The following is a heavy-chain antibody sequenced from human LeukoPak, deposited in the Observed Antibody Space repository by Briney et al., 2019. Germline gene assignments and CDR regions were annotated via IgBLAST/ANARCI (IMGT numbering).Heavy chain of an antibody. Sequence: SETLSLTCAVYGGSFTSYFWSWIRQPPGNGLEWIGEINQSGATNYNPSLKSRVTISRATPKNQFSLRLSSVTAADTAVYYCARSRLVGTTVIVVARGAFDLWGQGNVVTVSS. CDR3: ARSRLVGTTVIVVARGAFDL. V-gene: IGHV4-34*01. CDR1: GGSFTSYF. D-gene: IGHD3-22*01. J-gene: IGHJ3*01. CDR2: INQSGAT.